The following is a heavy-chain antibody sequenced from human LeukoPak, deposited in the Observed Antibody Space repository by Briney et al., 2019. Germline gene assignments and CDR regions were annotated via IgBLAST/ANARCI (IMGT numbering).Heavy chain of an antibody. CDR3: ARWDLFCSSTSCHTSFFDY. CDR2: IYYSGST. D-gene: IGHD2-2*01. V-gene: IGHV4-59*01. CDR1: GGSISSYY. Sequence: SETLSLTCTVSGGSISSYYWSWIRQPPGKGLEWIGYIYYSGSTNYNPSLKSRVTISVDTSKNQFSLKLSSVTAADTAVYYCARWDLFCSSTSCHTSFFDYWGQGTLVTVSS. J-gene: IGHJ4*02.